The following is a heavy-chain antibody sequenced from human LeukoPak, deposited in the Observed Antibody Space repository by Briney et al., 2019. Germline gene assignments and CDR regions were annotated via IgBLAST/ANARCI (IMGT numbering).Heavy chain of an antibody. CDR2: ISSGGSAI. CDR1: GFSFSSYE. V-gene: IGHV3-48*03. CDR3: ARDPASIDSSGYSYGY. J-gene: IGHJ4*02. D-gene: IGHD3-22*01. Sequence: GGSLRLSCAASGFSFSSYEMNWVRQAQGKGLEWVSYISSGGSAIYYADSVKGHFTVSRDNTRNPLYLQMNSLRAEDTAVYYCARDPASIDSSGYSYGYWGQGTLVTVSS.